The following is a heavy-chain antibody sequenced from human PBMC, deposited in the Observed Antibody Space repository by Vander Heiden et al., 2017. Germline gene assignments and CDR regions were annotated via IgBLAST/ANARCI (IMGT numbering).Heavy chain of an antibody. Sequence: EVQLVESGGGLVQPGRSLRLSCAASGFTFDDYAMHWVRKAQGKGLEWVSGISWNSGSIGYADSVKGRFTISRDNAKNSLYLQMNSLRAEDTALYYCAKDIWRAMVTVAFDIWGQGTMVTVSS. CDR2: ISWNSGSI. CDR3: AKDIWRAMVTVAFDI. J-gene: IGHJ3*02. CDR1: GFTFDDYA. D-gene: IGHD5-18*01. V-gene: IGHV3-9*01.